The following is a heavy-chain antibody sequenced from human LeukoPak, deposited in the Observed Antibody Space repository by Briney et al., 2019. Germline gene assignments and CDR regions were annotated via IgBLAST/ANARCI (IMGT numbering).Heavy chain of an antibody. D-gene: IGHD3-22*01. CDR2: IKKDGSET. V-gene: IGHV3-7*01. Sequence: GGSLRLSCAASGFTFSTYWMSWVRQAPGKGLEWVANIKKDGSETYYGDSVEGRFTISRDNAKNSLYLQMNSLRAEDTAVYYCARGVDYYDSSGDAFDIWGQGTMVTVSS. CDR3: ARGVDYYDSSGDAFDI. CDR1: GFTFSTYW. J-gene: IGHJ3*02.